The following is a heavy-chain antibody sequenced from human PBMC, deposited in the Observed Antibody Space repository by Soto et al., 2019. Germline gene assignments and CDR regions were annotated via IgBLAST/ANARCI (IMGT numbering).Heavy chain of an antibody. CDR1: GFTFSDYA. V-gene: IGHV3-23*01. Sequence: PGGSLRLSCAASGFTFSDYAMSWVRQAPGKGLEWVSVISGSGVNTTYSDSVKGRFIISRDNSKNTLDLQMNSLRVEDTAVYYCAKDRDGDSGWFGDYWGQGILVTVSS. D-gene: IGHD6-19*01. J-gene: IGHJ4*02. CDR2: ISGSGVNT. CDR3: AKDRDGDSGWFGDY.